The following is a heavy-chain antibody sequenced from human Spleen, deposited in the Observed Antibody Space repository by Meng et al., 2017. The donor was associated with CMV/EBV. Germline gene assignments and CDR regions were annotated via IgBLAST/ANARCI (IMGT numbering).Heavy chain of an antibody. D-gene: IGHD2-21*01. CDR3: AKDAMATVIGQ. Sequence: SCVASGFTFSSFAMNCVRQAPGKGLEWVSTISAGGGRTSYADSVKGRFTISRDNSNNKLILQMISLRADDTAVYFCAKDAMATVIGQWGQGTLVTVSS. V-gene: IGHV3-23*01. CDR2: ISAGGGRT. CDR1: GFTFSSFA. J-gene: IGHJ4*02.